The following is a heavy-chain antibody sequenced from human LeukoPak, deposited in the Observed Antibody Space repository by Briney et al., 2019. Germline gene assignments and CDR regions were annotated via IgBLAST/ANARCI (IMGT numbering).Heavy chain of an antibody. D-gene: IGHD2-2*01. CDR2: ISAYNGNT. V-gene: IGHV1-18*01. CDR1: GYTFTSYG. J-gene: IGHJ6*02. Sequence: ASVKVSCKASGYTFTSYGISWVRQAPGQGLEWMGWISAYNGNTNYAQKLQGRVTMTTDTSTSTAYMELRSLRSDDTAVYYCARGCSSTSCLRDYYYYYGMDVWGQGTTVTVSS. CDR3: ARGCSSTSCLRDYYYYYGMDV.